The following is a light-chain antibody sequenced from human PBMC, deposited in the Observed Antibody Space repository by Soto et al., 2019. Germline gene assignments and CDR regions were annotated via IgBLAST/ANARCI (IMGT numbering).Light chain of an antibody. CDR2: DAS. V-gene: IGKV3-11*01. CDR3: QQRGNWWT. Sequence: EIVLTQSPATLSLSPGERATLSCRASQSVSSYLAWYQQKPGQAPRLLIYDASNRATGIPARFSGSGSGTDFTLTISSLEPEDFAVYYCQQRGNWWTFGQGTKVKIK. J-gene: IGKJ1*01. CDR1: QSVSSY.